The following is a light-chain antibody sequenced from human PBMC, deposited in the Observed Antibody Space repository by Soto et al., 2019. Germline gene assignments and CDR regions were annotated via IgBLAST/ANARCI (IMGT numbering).Light chain of an antibody. J-gene: IGLJ3*02. CDR1: SSDVGGYNY. CDR2: DVS. V-gene: IGLV2-11*01. CDR3: CSYEDSYTFWV. Sequence: QSALTQPRSVSGSPGQSVTISCTGTSSDVGGYNYVSWYQQHPGKVPKVIIYDVSRRPSGVPDRSSGSKSGNTASLTISGLQAEDEADYYCCSYEDSYTFWVFGGGTKLTVL.